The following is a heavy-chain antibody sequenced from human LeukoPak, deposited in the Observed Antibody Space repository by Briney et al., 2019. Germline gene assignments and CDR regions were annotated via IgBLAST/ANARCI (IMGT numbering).Heavy chain of an antibody. Sequence: GESLKISCKGSGYSFTSYWIGWVRQMPGKGLEWMGIIYPGDSDTRYSPSFQGQVTISADKSISTAYLQWSSLKASDTAMYYCARRYYDILTGYHPYLDYWGQGTLVTVSS. CDR3: ARRYYDILTGYHPYLDY. D-gene: IGHD3-9*01. CDR1: GYSFTSYW. V-gene: IGHV5-51*01. CDR2: IYPGDSDT. J-gene: IGHJ4*02.